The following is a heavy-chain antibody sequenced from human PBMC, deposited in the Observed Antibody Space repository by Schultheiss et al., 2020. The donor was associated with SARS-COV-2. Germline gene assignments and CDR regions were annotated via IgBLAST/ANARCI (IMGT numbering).Heavy chain of an antibody. CDR2: IFYSGST. CDR1: GGSISSYY. V-gene: IGHV4-59*01. J-gene: IGHJ4*02. CDR3: ARPDSGSHEMGY. D-gene: IGHD1-26*01. Sequence: SETLSLTCTVSGGSISSYYWSWIRQPPGKGLEWIGYIFYSGSTNYNPSLKSRVTISVDRSKNQFSLKLSSVTAADTAVYYCARPDSGSHEMGYWGQGTLVTVSS.